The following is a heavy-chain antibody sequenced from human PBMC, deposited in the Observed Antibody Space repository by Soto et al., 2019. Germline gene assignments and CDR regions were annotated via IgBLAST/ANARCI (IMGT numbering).Heavy chain of an antibody. J-gene: IGHJ5*02. Sequence: PGGSLRLSCAVSGFTFSSSEMNWVRQAPGKGLEWVSYISASSSSMYYADSVKGRFTISRDNSKNTLYLQMNRLRADDTAVYYCARDAISMVRGTNNWFDPWGQGTLVTVSS. CDR2: ISASSSSM. CDR3: ARDAISMVRGTNNWFDP. V-gene: IGHV3-48*01. CDR1: GFTFSSSE. D-gene: IGHD3-10*01.